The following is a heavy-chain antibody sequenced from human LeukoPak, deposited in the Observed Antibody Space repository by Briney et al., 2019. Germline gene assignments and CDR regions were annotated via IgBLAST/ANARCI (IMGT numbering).Heavy chain of an antibody. D-gene: IGHD5-18*01. J-gene: IGHJ3*02. V-gene: IGHV1-69*06. CDR2: IIPIFGTA. CDR1: GGTFSSYA. CDR3: ARDRYSYGYDSHAFDI. Sequence: ASVKVSCKASGGTFSSYAISWVRQAPGQRLEWMGGIIPIFGTANYAQKFQGRVTITADKSTSTAYMELSSLRSEDTAVYYCARDRYSYGYDSHAFDIWGQGTMVTVSS.